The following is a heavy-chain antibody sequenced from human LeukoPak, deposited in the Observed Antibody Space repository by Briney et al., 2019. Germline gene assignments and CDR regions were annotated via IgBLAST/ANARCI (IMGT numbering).Heavy chain of an antibody. J-gene: IGHJ4*02. CDR2: IYHSGST. Sequence: SGTLSLTCAVSGGSISSSNWWSWVRQPPGKGLEWIGEIYHSGSTNYNPSLKSRVTISVDKSKNQFSLLLNSVTPEDTAVYYCVRESYSVSGSYRSWGQGTLVIVSS. CDR1: GGSISSSNW. V-gene: IGHV4-4*02. CDR3: VRESYSVSGSYRS. D-gene: IGHD3-10*01.